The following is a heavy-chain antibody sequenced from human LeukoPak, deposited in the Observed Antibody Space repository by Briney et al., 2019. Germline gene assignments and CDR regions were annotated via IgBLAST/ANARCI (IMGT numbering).Heavy chain of an antibody. CDR1: GFTFSNHG. Sequence: GGSLRLSCAPSGFTFSNHGMHWVHQAPGKGLEWVAIISSDGSRKYYAHSVEGRFTISRDNSKNTLYLQMDSLRAEDTAVYYCARDRAWNYFDSWGQGTLVTVSS. V-gene: IGHV3-30*03. D-gene: IGHD3-3*01. J-gene: IGHJ4*02. CDR2: ISSDGSRK. CDR3: ARDRAWNYFDS.